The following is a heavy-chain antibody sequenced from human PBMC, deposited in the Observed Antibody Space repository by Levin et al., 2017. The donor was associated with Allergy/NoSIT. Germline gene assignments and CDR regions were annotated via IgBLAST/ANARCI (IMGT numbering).Heavy chain of an antibody. CDR3: AREDNWNDVPEYNYALDV. J-gene: IGHJ6*02. V-gene: IGHV3-11*01. Sequence: GESLKISCAASGFTFSDFYMGWIRQAPGKGLEWVSYISRSGSTIYYADSVKGRFTISRDNAKNSLSLQMNSLRAEDTAVYYCAREDNWNDVPEYNYALDVWGQGTTVTVSS. D-gene: IGHD1-20*01. CDR1: GFTFSDFY. CDR2: ISRSGSTI.